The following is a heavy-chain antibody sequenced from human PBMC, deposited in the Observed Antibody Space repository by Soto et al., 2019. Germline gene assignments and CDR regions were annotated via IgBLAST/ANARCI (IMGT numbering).Heavy chain of an antibody. V-gene: IGHV3-33*01. CDR3: ARDADSSSSLPPAGMDV. Sequence: QVQLVESGGGVVQPGRSLRLSCAASGFTFSSYGMHWVRQAPGKGLEWVAVIWYDGSNKYYADPVKGRFTISRDNSKNTLYLQMNSLRAEDTAVYYCARDADSSSSLPPAGMDVWGQGTTVTVSS. D-gene: IGHD6-6*01. CDR1: GFTFSSYG. CDR2: IWYDGSNK. J-gene: IGHJ6*02.